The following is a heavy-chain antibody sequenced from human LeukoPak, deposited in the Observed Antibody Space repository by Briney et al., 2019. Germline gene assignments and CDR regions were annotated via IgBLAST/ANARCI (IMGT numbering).Heavy chain of an antibody. CDR3: AIPYNWNDAITFDI. CDR2: INHSGST. Sequence: PSETLSLTCAVYGGSFSGYYWSWIRQPPGKGLEWIGEINHSGSTNYNPSLKSRVTISVDTSKNQFSLKLSSVTAADTAVYYCAIPYNWNDAITFDIWGQGTMVTVSS. CDR1: GGSFSGYY. V-gene: IGHV4-34*01. J-gene: IGHJ3*02. D-gene: IGHD1-20*01.